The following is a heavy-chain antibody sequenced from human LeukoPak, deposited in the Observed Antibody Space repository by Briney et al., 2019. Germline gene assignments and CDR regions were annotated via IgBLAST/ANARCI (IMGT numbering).Heavy chain of an antibody. Sequence: GGSLRLSCAASGFTFSSYAMSWVRQAPGKGLEWVLAISGSGGSTYYADSVKGRFTISRDNAKNTLYLQMNSLRAEDTAVYYCARDNVDFWSGYPYGSFDYWGQGTLVTVSS. CDR2: ISGSGGST. J-gene: IGHJ4*02. CDR3: ARDNVDFWSGYPYGSFDY. D-gene: IGHD3-3*01. V-gene: IGHV3-23*01. CDR1: GFTFSSYA.